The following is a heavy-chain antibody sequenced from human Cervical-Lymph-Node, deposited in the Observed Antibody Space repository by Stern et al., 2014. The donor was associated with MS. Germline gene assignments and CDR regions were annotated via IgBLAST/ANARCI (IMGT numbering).Heavy chain of an antibody. J-gene: IGHJ4*02. V-gene: IGHV3-21*01. CDR1: GFTFSNYS. D-gene: IGHD3-22*01. CDR2: ISSSSRYI. CDR3: ARDWEDFYFDSFAY. Sequence: EMQLVESGGGLVKPGGSLRLSCAASGFTFSNYSMNWVRQAPGKGLEWVSSISSSSRYILYADSVKGRFTISRDNAKNSLYLQMNNLRVEDTAVYYCARDWEDFYFDSFAYWGQGTLVTVSS.